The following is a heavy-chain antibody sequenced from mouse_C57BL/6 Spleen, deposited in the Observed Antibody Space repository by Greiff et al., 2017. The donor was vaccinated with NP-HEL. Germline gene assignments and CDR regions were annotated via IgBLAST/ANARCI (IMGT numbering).Heavy chain of an antibody. CDR3: ARGIYYYGSPYAMDY. D-gene: IGHD1-1*01. V-gene: IGHV1-52*01. CDR1: GYTFTSYW. CDR2: IDPSDSET. J-gene: IGHJ4*01. Sequence: VQLQQPGAELVRPGSSVKLSCKASGYTFTSYWMHWVKQRPIQGLEWIGNIDPSDSETHYNQKFKDKATLTVDKSSSTAYMQLSSLTSEDSAVYYCARGIYYYGSPYAMDYWGQGTSVTVSS.